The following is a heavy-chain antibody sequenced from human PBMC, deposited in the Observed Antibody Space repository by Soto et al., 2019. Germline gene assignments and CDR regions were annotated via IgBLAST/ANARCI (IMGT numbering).Heavy chain of an antibody. V-gene: IGHV1-2*04. J-gene: IGHJ6*03. CDR1: GDTFNDYY. D-gene: IGHD5-12*01. Sequence: QVQLVQSGAEVKKPGASVTVSCRSSGDTFNDYYIHWVRQAPGQGLEWMGWINPNGGVTKYAQKFQGWVSMTSDTYIRTVYRHLSRLTSDDTAVYSCARESGGATATLDYYYFYMDVWGTGTTVTVSS. CDR3: ARESGGATATLDYYYFYMDV. CDR2: INPNGGVT.